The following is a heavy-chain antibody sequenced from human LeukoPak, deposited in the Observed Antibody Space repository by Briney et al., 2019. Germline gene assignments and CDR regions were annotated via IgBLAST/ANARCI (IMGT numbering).Heavy chain of an antibody. CDR3: ARGSRELYYFDY. D-gene: IGHD1-7*01. CDR1: GGSINSYY. J-gene: IGHJ4*02. CDR2: ISYSGGT. Sequence: SETLSLTCTVSGGSINSYYWSWIRQPPGKGLDWIGYISYSGGTNYNPSLRSRVTISVDTSENQFSLKLTSVTAADTAVYYCARGSRELYYFDYWGQGTLVTVSS. V-gene: IGHV4-59*01.